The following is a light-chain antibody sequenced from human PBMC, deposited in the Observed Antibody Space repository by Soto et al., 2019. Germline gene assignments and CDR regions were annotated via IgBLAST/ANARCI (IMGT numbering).Light chain of an antibody. CDR2: DAS. Sequence: EIVLTQSPATLSLSPGERATLSCRASQSVSSYLAWYQQKPGQAPRLLIYDASNRASGIPAWCSGGWSRTYFTLTISSLDPEDFAVYYCQHRSNWITFGQGTRLEIK. V-gene: IGKV3-11*01. J-gene: IGKJ5*01. CDR1: QSVSSY. CDR3: QHRSNWIT.